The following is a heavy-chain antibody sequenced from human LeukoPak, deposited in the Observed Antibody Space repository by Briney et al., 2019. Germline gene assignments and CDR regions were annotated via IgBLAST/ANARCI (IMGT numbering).Heavy chain of an antibody. D-gene: IGHD3-3*01. CDR1: GGSISSYY. CDR3: ASCLRCLGGEKFDY. V-gene: IGHV4-59*01. J-gene: IGHJ4*02. Sequence: SETLSLTCTVSGGSISSYYWSWIRQPLGKGLEWIGYIYYSGSTNYNPSLKSRVTISVDTSKNQFSLKLSSVTAADTAVYYCASCLRCLGGEKFDYWGQGTLVTVSS. CDR2: IYYSGST.